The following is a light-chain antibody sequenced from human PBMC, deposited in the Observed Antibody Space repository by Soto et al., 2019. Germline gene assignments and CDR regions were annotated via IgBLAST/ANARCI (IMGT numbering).Light chain of an antibody. Sequence: DIQMTQSPSTPSASVVDRFTITFRASQSIRSWLAWYQQKPGKAPRLLIYKASSLESGVPSRFSGSGSGTEFTLTISSLQPDDSATYYCQQYDSYCTFGGGTKVDIK. CDR3: QQYDSYCT. V-gene: IGKV1-5*03. CDR2: KAS. CDR1: QSIRSW. J-gene: IGKJ4*01.